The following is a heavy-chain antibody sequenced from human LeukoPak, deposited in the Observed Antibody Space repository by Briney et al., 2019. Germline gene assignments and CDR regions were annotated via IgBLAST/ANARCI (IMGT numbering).Heavy chain of an antibody. CDR2: ISGSGGST. D-gene: IGHD3-3*01. Sequence: GGSLRLSCAASGFTFSSYAMSWVRQAPGKGLEWVSAISGSGGSTYYADSVKGRFTISRDNSKNTLYLQMNSLRAEDTAVYYCARGDFWSGYKGYYGMDVWGQGTTVTVSS. J-gene: IGHJ6*02. CDR1: GFTFSSYA. V-gene: IGHV3-23*01. CDR3: ARGDFWSGYKGYYGMDV.